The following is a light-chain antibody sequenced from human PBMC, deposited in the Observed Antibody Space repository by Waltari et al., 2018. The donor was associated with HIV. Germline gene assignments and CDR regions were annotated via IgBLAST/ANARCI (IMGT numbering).Light chain of an antibody. CDR1: QKINNNN. J-gene: IGKJ3*01. CDR3: QQYGTSSFS. Sequence: EVVLTQSPGTLSLSPGEPAILSCRASQKINNNNLAWYQQKPGQAPRLVIYGASSTATSIPNRFSGSWSGTDFTLAISGLEPEDFAVYYCQQYGTSSFSFGPGAKVDL. V-gene: IGKV3-20*01. CDR2: GAS.